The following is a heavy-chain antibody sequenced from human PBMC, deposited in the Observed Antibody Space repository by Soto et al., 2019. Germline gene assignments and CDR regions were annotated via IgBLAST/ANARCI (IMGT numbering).Heavy chain of an antibody. D-gene: IGHD4-17*01. J-gene: IGHJ4*02. CDR3: SRTLTTYVDYY. Sequence: SGPTLVNPTQTLTLTCTYPRFSLSTSGMCVSWIRQPPGKALEWLARIGWDDDKYYSTSLKTRLTISKDTSKNQVVLTMTNMDPVDTATYYCSRTLTTYVDYYCGQGTLVTVSS. V-gene: IGHV2-70*11. CDR2: IGWDDDK. CDR1: RFSLSTSGMC.